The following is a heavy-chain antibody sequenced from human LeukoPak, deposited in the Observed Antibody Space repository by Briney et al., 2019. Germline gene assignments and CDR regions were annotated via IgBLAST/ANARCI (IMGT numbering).Heavy chain of an antibody. CDR2: IIPIFGTA. CDR1: GGTFSSYA. D-gene: IGHD3-3*01. Sequence: SVKVSCKASGGTFSSYAISWVRQAPGQGLEWMGGIIPIFGTANYAQKLQGRVTMTTDTSTSTAYMELRSLRSDDTAVYYCARAAYDFWSGSYYYYYMDVWGKGTTVTVSS. J-gene: IGHJ6*03. V-gene: IGHV1-69*05. CDR3: ARAAYDFWSGSYYYYYMDV.